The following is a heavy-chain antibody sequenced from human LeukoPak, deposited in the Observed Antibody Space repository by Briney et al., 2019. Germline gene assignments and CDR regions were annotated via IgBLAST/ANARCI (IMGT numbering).Heavy chain of an antibody. J-gene: IGHJ6*02. CDR1: GFTVSSNY. D-gene: IGHD2-15*01. CDR3: ARDADVVVVAATYYYYGMDV. Sequence: GGSLRLSCAASGFTVSSNYMSWVRQAPGKGLEWVSYISSSSSTIYYADSVKGRFTISRDNAKNSLYLQMNSLRAEDTAVYYCARDADVVVVAATYYYYGMDVWGQGTTVTVSS. CDR2: ISSSSSTI. V-gene: IGHV3-48*04.